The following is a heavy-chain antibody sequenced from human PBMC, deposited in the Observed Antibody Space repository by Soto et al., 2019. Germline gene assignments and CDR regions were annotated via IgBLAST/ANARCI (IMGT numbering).Heavy chain of an antibody. CDR2: IYSGGST. D-gene: IGHD3-16*02. J-gene: IGHJ6*02. CDR1: GGSFSGYY. Sequence: ETLSLTCAVYGGSFSGYYWSWIRQAPGKGLEWVSVIYSGGSTYYADSVKGRFTISRDNSKNTLYLQMNSLRAEDTAVYYCARYRLSSTHYYYYGMDVWGQGTTVTVSS. V-gene: IGHV3-66*01. CDR3: ARYRLSSTHYYYYGMDV.